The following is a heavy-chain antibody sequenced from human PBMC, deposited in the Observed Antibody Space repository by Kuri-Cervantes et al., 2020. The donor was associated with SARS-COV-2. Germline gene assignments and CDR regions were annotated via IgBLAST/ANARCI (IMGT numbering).Heavy chain of an antibody. V-gene: IGHV1-3*01. D-gene: IGHD3-3*01. Sequence: ASVKVSCKASGYTFTSYAMHWVRQAPGQRLEWMGWINAGNGNTKYSQKFQGRVTITRDTSASTAYMELSSLRSEDTAVYYCAGGTIFEGYYYYYGMDVWGQGTTVTVSS. CDR3: AGGTIFEGYYYYYGMDV. J-gene: IGHJ6*02. CDR1: GYTFTSYA. CDR2: INAGNGNT.